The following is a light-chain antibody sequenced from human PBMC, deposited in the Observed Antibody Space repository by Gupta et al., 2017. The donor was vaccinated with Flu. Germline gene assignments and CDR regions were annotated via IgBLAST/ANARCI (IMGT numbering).Light chain of an antibody. Sequence: EIVMTQSPATLSVSPGERATLSCRASQSVISNLAWYQQRPVQAPSLLLYCASTRATGIPARFSVSVSVREFTLTISSLQSEDFAFYYCQHYYILPYTFGQGTKLEI. CDR3: QHYYILPYT. J-gene: IGKJ2*01. CDR2: CAS. CDR1: QSVISN. V-gene: IGKV3-15*01.